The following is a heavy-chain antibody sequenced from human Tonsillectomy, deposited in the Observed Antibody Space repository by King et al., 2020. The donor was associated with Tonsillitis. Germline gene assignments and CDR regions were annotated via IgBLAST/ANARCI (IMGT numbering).Heavy chain of an antibody. J-gene: IGHJ4*02. CDR2: ISWNSDRI. Sequence: QLVQSGGGLVQPGRSLRLSCAASGFTFDDYAMHWVRQAPGKGLEWVSGISWNSDRIAYVDSVKGRFTISRDNAKNSLYLQMNSLRAEDTALYYCAKDRGMGDSFDYWGQGTLVTVSS. CDR1: GFTFDDYA. D-gene: IGHD3-16*01. CDR3: AKDRGMGDSFDY. V-gene: IGHV3-9*01.